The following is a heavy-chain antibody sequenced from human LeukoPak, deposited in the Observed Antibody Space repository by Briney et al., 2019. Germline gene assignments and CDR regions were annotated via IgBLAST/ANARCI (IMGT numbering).Heavy chain of an antibody. CDR2: IYRSWST. Sequence: SQTLSLTCTVSGASISSGDYFWRWLRQPPGKGLEWIGYIYRSWSTYYNPSLRSRLTISPAAPQNQFSLKLNSVTAADTAMYYCAGGADGSGTSTPIDYWGQGTLVTVSP. D-gene: IGHD3-10*01. V-gene: IGHV4-30-4*01. CDR3: AGGADGSGTSTPIDY. J-gene: IGHJ4*02. CDR1: GASISSGDYF.